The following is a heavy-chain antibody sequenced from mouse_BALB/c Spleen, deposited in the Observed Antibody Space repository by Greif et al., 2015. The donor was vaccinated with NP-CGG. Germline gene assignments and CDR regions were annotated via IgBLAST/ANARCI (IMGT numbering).Heavy chain of an antibody. CDR3: ARDTDGYDIYYFDY. D-gene: IGHD2-2*01. CDR1: GFTFTDYY. V-gene: IGHV7-3*02. J-gene: IGHJ2*01. Sequence: EVQLVESGGGLVQPGGSLRLSCATSGFTFTDYYMSWVRQPPGKALEWLGFIRNKANGYTTEYSASVKGRFTISRDNSQSILYLQMNTLRAEDSATYYCARDTDGYDIYYFDYWGQGTTLTVSS. CDR2: IRNKANGYTT.